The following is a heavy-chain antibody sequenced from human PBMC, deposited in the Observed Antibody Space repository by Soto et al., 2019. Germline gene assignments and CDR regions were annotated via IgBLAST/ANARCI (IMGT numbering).Heavy chain of an antibody. CDR3: ASLYGSGSYVWFDS. CDR1: GGSISGYY. Sequence: SETLSLTCTVSGGSISGYYWSWIRQPPGKGLEWIGYIFYSGSTNYNPSLKSRVTISVDTSKNQFSLKLSSVTAADTAVYYCASLYGSGSYVWFDSWGQGTLVTVSS. CDR2: IFYSGST. V-gene: IGHV4-59*08. D-gene: IGHD3-10*01. J-gene: IGHJ5*01.